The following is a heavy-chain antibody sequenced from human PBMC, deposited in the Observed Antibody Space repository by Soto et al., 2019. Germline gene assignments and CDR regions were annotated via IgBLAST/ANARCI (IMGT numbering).Heavy chain of an antibody. CDR2: ISGSGGST. V-gene: IGHV3-23*01. J-gene: IGHJ6*02. D-gene: IGHD3-10*01. Sequence: GGSLRLSCAASGFTFSSYAMSWVRQAPGKGLEWVSAISGSGGSTYYADSVKGRFTISRDNSKNTLYLQMNSLRAEDTAVYYCAKDLVRGAPYYYYGMDVWGQGTTVTVSS. CDR1: GFTFSSYA. CDR3: AKDLVRGAPYYYYGMDV.